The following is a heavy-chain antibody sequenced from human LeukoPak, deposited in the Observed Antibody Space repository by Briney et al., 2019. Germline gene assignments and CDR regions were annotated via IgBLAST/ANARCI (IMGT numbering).Heavy chain of an antibody. J-gene: IGHJ4*02. Sequence: PSETLSLTCTVSGYSISSGYYWSWIRQPPGQGLEWIGYIYYSGSTKYNPSLKSRVSISADTSKTQFSLKLSSVIAGDTAVYYCARGYTSSSEPFDYWGQGTLVTVSS. CDR3: ARGYTSSSEPFDY. CDR1: GYSISSGYY. D-gene: IGHD6-6*01. CDR2: IYYSGST. V-gene: IGHV4-61*01.